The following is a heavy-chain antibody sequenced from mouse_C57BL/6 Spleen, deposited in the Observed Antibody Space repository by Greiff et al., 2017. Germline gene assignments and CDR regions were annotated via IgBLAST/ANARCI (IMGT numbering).Heavy chain of an antibody. CDR3: ARESYDLAWFAY. J-gene: IGHJ3*01. V-gene: IGHV1-76*01. D-gene: IGHD2-3*01. CDR1: GYTFTDYY. Sequence: LVESGAELVRPGASVKLSCKASGYTFTDYYINWVKQRPGQGLEWIARIYPGSGNTYYNEKFKGKATLTAEKSSSTAYMQLSSLTSEDSAVYFCARESYDLAWFAYWGQGTLVTVSA. CDR2: IYPGSGNT.